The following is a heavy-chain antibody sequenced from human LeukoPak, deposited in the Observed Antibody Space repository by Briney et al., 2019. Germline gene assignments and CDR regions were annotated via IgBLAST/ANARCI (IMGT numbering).Heavy chain of an antibody. Sequence: SQTLSLTCAISGDSVSSNSAAWDWISQSPSRGLEWLGSTYYRSKWYNDYAVSVKSRITINPDTSKNQFSLQLNSVTPGDTAVYYCARDSTPSFGVVDDWGQGTLVTVSS. D-gene: IGHD3-16*01. V-gene: IGHV6-1*01. J-gene: IGHJ4*02. CDR2: TYYRSKWYN. CDR3: ARDSTPSFGVVDD. CDR1: GDSVSSNSAA.